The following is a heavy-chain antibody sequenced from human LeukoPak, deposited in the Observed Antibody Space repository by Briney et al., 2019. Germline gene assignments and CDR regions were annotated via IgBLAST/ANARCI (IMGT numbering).Heavy chain of an antibody. D-gene: IGHD3-16*02. Sequence: GGSLRLSCAASGFTFSGSAMHWVRQASGKGLEWVGRIRSKANSYATAHAASVKGRFTISRDDSKNTAYLQMNSLKTEDTAVYYCTRSGYDYVWGSYPIDYWGQGTLVTVSS. CDR1: GFTFSGSA. V-gene: IGHV3-73*01. CDR2: IRSKANSYAT. J-gene: IGHJ4*02. CDR3: TRSGYDYVWGSYPIDY.